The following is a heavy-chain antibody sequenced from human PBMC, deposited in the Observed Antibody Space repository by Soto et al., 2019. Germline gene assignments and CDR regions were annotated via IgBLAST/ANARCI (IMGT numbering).Heavy chain of an antibody. V-gene: IGHV3-21*01. CDR3: ARPSSDNPFGDAFDI. CDR1: GFTFSSYS. D-gene: IGHD6-6*01. Sequence: EVQLVESGGGLVKPGGSLRLSCAASGFTFSSYSMNWVRQAPGKGLEWVSSISSSSSYIYYADSVKGRFTISRDNAKNSLYLQMNSLRAKDTAVYYCARPSSDNPFGDAFDICGQGTMVTVSS. CDR2: ISSSSSYI. J-gene: IGHJ3*02.